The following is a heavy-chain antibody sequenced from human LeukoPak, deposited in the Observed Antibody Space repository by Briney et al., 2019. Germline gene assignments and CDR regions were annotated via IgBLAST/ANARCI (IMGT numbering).Heavy chain of an antibody. CDR3: ARDIPQQYYDILAGYLSGFDY. V-gene: IGHV1-2*02. CDR1: GYTFTGYY. D-gene: IGHD3-9*01. J-gene: IGHJ4*02. Sequence: ASVKVSCKASGYTFTGYYMHWVRQAPGQGLEWMGWINPNSGGTNYAQKFQGRVTMTRDTSISTAYMELSRLRSDDTAVYYCARDIPQQYYDILAGYLSGFDYWGQGTLVTVSS. CDR2: INPNSGGT.